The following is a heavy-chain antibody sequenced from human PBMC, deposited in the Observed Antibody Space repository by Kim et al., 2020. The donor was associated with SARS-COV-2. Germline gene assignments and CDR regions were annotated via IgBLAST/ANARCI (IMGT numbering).Heavy chain of an antibody. CDR3: ARGGCSSTSCYRPFDY. J-gene: IGHJ4*02. CDR2: INPSGGST. CDR1: GYTFTSYY. D-gene: IGHD2-2*02. Sequence: ASVKVSCKASGYTFTSYYMHWVRQAPGQGLEWMGIINPSGGSTSYAQKFQGRVTMTRDTSTSTVYMELSSLRSEDTAVYYCARGGCSSTSCYRPFDYWGQGTLVTVSS. V-gene: IGHV1-46*01.